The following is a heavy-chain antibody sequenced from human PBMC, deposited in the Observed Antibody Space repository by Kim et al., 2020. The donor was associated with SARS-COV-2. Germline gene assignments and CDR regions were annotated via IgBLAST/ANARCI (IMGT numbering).Heavy chain of an antibody. J-gene: IGHJ4*02. D-gene: IGHD3-10*01. V-gene: IGHV3-23*01. Sequence: GGSLRLSCAASGFTFSSYAMSWVRQAPGKGLEWVSAISGSGGSTYYADSVKGRFTISRDNSKNTLYLQMNSLRAEDTAVYYCAKDLLWFPEYGGGCFDYWGQGTLVTVSS. CDR3: AKDLLWFPEYGGGCFDY. CDR2: ISGSGGST. CDR1: GFTFSSYA.